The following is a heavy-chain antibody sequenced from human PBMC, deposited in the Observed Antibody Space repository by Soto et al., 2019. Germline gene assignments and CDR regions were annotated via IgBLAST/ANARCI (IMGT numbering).Heavy chain of an antibody. CDR3: ARDRGYCSSTSCYWGWFDP. V-gene: IGHV3-11*01. CDR1: GFTFSDYY. D-gene: IGHD2-2*01. J-gene: IGHJ5*02. Sequence: QVQLVESGGGWVKPGGSLRLSCAASGFTFSDYYMSWIRQAPGKGLEWVSYISSSGSTIYYADSVKGRFTISRDNAKNSLYLQMNSLRAEDTAVYYCARDRGYCSSTSCYWGWFDPWGQGTLVTVSS. CDR2: ISSSGSTI.